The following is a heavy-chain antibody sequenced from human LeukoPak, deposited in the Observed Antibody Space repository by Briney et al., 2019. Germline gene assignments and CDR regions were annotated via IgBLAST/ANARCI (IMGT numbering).Heavy chain of an antibody. Sequence: ASVTVSCTASGYTFTSYYMHWVRQAPGQGLEWMGIINPSGGSTSYAQKFQGRVTITADESTSTAYMELSSLRSEDTAVYYCARDVREQQLVLWYWGQGTLVTVSS. V-gene: IGHV1-46*01. CDR3: ARDVREQQLVLWY. CDR2: INPSGGST. CDR1: GYTFTSYY. D-gene: IGHD6-13*01. J-gene: IGHJ4*02.